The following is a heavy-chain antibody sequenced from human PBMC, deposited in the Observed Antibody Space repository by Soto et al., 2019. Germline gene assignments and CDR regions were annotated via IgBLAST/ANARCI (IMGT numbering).Heavy chain of an antibody. CDR2: ISPIFGTA. CDR3: AGSFKYGSGTYDAFDI. J-gene: IGHJ3*02. D-gene: IGHD3-10*01. V-gene: IGHV1-69*01. CDR1: GGAFSNYA. Sequence: QVQLVQSGAEVRKPGSSVKVSCKASGGAFSNYAISWVRQAPGQGLEWMGGISPIFGTANYAQKLQGRVTITADESTTTAYMELSSLRSEDTAVYYCAGSFKYGSGTYDAFDIWGQGTVVTVSS.